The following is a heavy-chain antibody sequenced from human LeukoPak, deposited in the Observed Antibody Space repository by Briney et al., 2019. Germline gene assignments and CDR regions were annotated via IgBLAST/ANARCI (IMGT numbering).Heavy chain of an antibody. Sequence: VGSLRLSCAASGFPFSAHSMHWVRQTPRKGPEWVAVIRHDMSSQFYQDSVVGRFTISRGNSRNTLYLQMNSLRIEDTGVYYCVKVPYNWHVFENWGLGTLVTVSS. D-gene: IGHD1-20*01. CDR3: VKVPYNWHVFEN. CDR1: GFPFSAHS. V-gene: IGHV3-30*02. J-gene: IGHJ4*02. CDR2: IRHDMSSQ.